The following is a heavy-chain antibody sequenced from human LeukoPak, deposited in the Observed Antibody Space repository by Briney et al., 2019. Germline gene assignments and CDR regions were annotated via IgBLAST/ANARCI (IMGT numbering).Heavy chain of an antibody. J-gene: IGHJ4*02. Sequence: PSETLSLTCTVSGGSLSGFYWSWIRHPPGRGRGWIGYIHYSEITHYNPSLQERVTISVDTSKNQFSLNLNAVTAADTAVYYCGRGSPRVADWGQGTLVTVSS. CDR1: GGSLSGFY. CDR2: IHYSEIT. V-gene: IGHV4-59*01. CDR3: GRGSPRVAD. D-gene: IGHD3-3*01.